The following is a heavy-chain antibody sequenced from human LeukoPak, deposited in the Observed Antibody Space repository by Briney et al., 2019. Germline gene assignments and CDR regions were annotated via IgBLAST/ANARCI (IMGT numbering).Heavy chain of an antibody. CDR3: ARDQVGYDFWSGKTYYYGMDV. CDR1: GFTFSSYA. D-gene: IGHD3-3*01. Sequence: GSLRLSCAASGFTFSSYAMSWVRQAPGKGLEWVSAISGSGGSTYYADSVKGRFTISRDNSKNTLYLQMNSLRAEDTAVYYCARDQVGYDFWSGKTYYYGMDVWGQGTTVTVSS. J-gene: IGHJ6*02. CDR2: ISGSGGST. V-gene: IGHV3-23*01.